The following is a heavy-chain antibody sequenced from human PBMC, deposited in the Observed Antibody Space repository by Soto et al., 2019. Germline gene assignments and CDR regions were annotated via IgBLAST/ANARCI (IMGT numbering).Heavy chain of an antibody. Sequence: QVLLVDSGGGVVQPGRSLRLSCGASGFRFSNYGMKWFRQAPGKGLEWVAGIWHDGSKELYGDTVKGRLSVSRDNSKNVAYLQINRQIAEDTAVYFCAKDAGTSGHFSLFDYCCQGTLVMVSP. J-gene: IGHJ4*02. CDR2: IWHDGSKE. CDR3: AKDAGTSGHFSLFDY. V-gene: IGHV3-33*06. D-gene: IGHD2-8*01. CDR1: GFRFSNYG.